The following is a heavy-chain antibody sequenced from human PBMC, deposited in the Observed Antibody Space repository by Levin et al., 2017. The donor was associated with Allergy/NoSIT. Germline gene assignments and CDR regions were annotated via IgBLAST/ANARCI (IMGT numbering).Heavy chain of an antibody. D-gene: IGHD3-3*02. Sequence: GESLKISCAASGFTFNNYGMHWVRQAPGKGLERVALVWFDGSHKFYAESVKGRFTISRDNSKDTVSLEMNSLRVDDTAIYYCARVPVTGGPYWHYFGMDFWGQGTTVTVSS. J-gene: IGHJ6*02. CDR2: VWFDGSHK. CDR3: ARVPVTGGPYWHYFGMDF. V-gene: IGHV3-33*01. CDR1: GFTFNNYG.